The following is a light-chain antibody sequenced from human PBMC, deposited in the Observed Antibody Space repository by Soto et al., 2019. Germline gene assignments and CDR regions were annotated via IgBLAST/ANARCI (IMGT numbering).Light chain of an antibody. CDR1: QGISND. CDR3: LPHHSYPALS. Sequence: DIQMTQSPSSLSASVGDRVTITCRASQGISNDLGWYQQKPGKAPKRLIYAASSLQSGVPSRFSGSGSGTEFTLTISSLQPEDFAAYYCLPHHSYPALSFGGGTKVEIK. J-gene: IGKJ4*01. V-gene: IGKV1-17*01. CDR2: AAS.